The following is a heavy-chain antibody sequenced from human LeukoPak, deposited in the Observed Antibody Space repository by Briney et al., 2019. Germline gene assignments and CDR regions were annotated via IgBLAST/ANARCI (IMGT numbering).Heavy chain of an antibody. CDR2: TNPNSGHT. CDR3: AREARGSGRDFDY. J-gene: IGHJ4*02. CDR1: GYTFTTYD. V-gene: IGHV1-8*03. D-gene: IGHD1-26*01. Sequence: ASVKVSCKASGYTFTTYDINWVRQATGQGLEWMGWTNPNSGHTGYAQKFQGRLTITRDTSISTAYMELSSLRSEDTAVYYCAREARGSGRDFDYWGQGILVTVSS.